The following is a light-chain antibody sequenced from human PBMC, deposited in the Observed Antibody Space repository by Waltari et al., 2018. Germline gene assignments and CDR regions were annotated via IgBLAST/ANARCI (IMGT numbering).Light chain of an antibody. V-gene: IGLV2-8*01. J-gene: IGLJ3*02. CDR1: SSDVGGYNF. CDR3: SSYAGSSNLV. CDR2: EVS. Sequence: QSALTQPPSASGSPGQSVTISCTGTSSDVGGYNFVSWYQQYPGKAPKRLIYEVSKRPPGVPDRFSGSRSGNTASLTVSGLQGEDEADYYCSSYAGSSNLVFGGGTKLTVL.